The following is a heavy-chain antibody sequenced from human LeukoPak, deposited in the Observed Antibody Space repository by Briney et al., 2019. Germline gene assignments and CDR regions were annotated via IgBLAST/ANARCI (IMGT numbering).Heavy chain of an antibody. J-gene: IGHJ4*02. CDR3: VRHDRSSWYSMGGTDF. Sequence: GESLTISCQGSGYTFTNYFIGWVRQMPGKGLEWMGIIYPGDSDTRYSPSFRGQVTISADKSMTSAYLQWSSVKASDSAIYYCVRHDRSSWYSMGGTDFWGQGTLVTVSS. V-gene: IGHV5-51*01. D-gene: IGHD3-22*01. CDR2: IYPGDSDT. CDR1: GYTFTNYF.